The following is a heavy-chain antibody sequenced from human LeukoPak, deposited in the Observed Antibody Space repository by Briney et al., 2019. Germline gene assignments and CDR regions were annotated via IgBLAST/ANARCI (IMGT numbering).Heavy chain of an antibody. J-gene: IGHJ6*03. CDR3: ARVTAFIVVVPAASYYYYYMDV. CDR1: GGSISSYY. D-gene: IGHD2-2*01. Sequence: SETPSLTCTVSGGSISSYYWSWIRQPPGKGLEWIGYIYTSGSTNYNPSLKSRATISVDTSKNQFSLKLSSVTAADTAVYYCARVTAFIVVVPAASYYYYYMDVWGKGTTVTVSS. V-gene: IGHV4-4*09. CDR2: IYTSGST.